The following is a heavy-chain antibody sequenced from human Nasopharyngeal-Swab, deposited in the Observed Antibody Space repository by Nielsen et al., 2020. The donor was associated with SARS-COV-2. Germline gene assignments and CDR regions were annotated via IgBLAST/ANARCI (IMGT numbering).Heavy chain of an antibody. CDR2: INPDSGDT. CDR1: GYTFTDYY. CDR3: ARDAEDSSGYYHYYYGMDV. V-gene: IGHV1-2*02. Sequence: ASVKVSCKTSGYTFTDYYIHWLRQVPGQGLEWVGCINPDSGDTQYAQKFQGRVTVTSDRSRSTAYIDLSRLRSDDTAVYYCARDAEDSSGYYHYYYGMDVWGQGTTVTVSS. J-gene: IGHJ6*02. D-gene: IGHD3-22*01.